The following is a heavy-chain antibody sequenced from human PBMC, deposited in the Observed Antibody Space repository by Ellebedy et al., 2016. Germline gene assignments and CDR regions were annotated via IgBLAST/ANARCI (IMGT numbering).Heavy chain of an antibody. Sequence: SGPTLVTPTQTLTLTCTFSGLSLGTPEISAPWVRQPPGKALEWLALIDRDNIKFYNTSLRTRLRISKVPSKNQVLLQLTNVDPLDTATYYCAPMRTGPRRVDTWGQGLLVTVSS. CDR2: IDRDNIK. D-gene: IGHD3/OR15-3a*01. J-gene: IGHJ5*02. V-gene: IGHV2-70*12. CDR1: GLSLGTPEIS. CDR3: APMRTGPRRVDT.